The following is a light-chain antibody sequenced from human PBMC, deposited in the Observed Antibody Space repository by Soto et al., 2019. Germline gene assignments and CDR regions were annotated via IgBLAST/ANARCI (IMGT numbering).Light chain of an antibody. J-gene: IGKJ2*01. V-gene: IGKV2-30*02. CDR2: KIS. Sequence: DAVLTQSPLSVPVTLGQPASISCRSSQGLVHSSGNTYLNWFHQRPGQSPRRLIYKISSRDSGVPDRFSGSGSGTDFTLEISRVEAEDVGVYYCMQTSHWPYTFGQGTKLEIK. CDR3: MQTSHWPYT. CDR1: QGLVHSSGNTY.